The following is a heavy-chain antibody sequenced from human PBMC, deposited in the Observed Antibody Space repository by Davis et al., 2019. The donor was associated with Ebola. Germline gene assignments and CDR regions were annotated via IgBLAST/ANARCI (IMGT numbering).Heavy chain of an antibody. CDR3: AKPGYSGYDYPLDN. Sequence: GGSLRLSCAASGFTVSSNYMSWVRQAPGKGLEWVSVIYSGGSTYYADSVKGRFTISRDNAKNSLYLQMNSLRDEDTALYYCAKPGYSGYDYPLDNWGQGTLVTVSS. CDR1: GFTVSSNY. V-gene: IGHV3-66*04. CDR2: IYSGGST. J-gene: IGHJ4*02. D-gene: IGHD5-12*01.